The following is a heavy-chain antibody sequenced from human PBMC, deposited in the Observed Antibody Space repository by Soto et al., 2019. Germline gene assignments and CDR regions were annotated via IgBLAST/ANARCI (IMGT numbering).Heavy chain of an antibody. CDR1: GVSFNNNG. J-gene: IGHJ6*02. Sequence: QVQLVQSGAEVKKPGSSVKVSCKTSGVSFNNNGIGWVRQAPGHGLGWMGGVSPPFRTSHYARKFQGRISITADASTGTVNMELSSLTSEDTAQYYCARVLYYGSGSYSPYGMDVWGQGTTVTVSS. CDR3: ARVLYYGSGSYSPYGMDV. D-gene: IGHD3-10*01. CDR2: VSPPFRTS. V-gene: IGHV1-69*01.